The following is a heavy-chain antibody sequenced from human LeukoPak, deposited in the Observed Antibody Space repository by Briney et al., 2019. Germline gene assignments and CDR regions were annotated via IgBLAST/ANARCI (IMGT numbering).Heavy chain of an antibody. CDR2: ISSSSSYI. J-gene: IGHJ5*02. V-gene: IGHV3-21*01. Sequence: PGGSLRLSCAASGFTFSSYSMNWVRQAPGKGLEWVSSISSSSSYIYYADPVKGRFTISRDNAKNSLYLQMNSLRAEDTAVYYCARGRDNWFDPWGQGTLVTVSS. CDR3: ARGRDNWFDP. CDR1: GFTFSSYS.